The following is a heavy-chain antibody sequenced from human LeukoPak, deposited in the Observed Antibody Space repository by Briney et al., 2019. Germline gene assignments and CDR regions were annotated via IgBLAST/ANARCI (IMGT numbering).Heavy chain of an antibody. CDR2: INHSGST. CDR1: GGSFSGYY. Sequence: SETLSLTCAVYGGSFSGYYWSWIRQPPGKGLEWIGEINHSGSTNYNPSLKSRVAILVDTSKNQFSLKLSSVTAADTAVYYCARGHSPVTTKVSSFQHWGQGTLVTVSS. V-gene: IGHV4-34*01. D-gene: IGHD4-17*01. J-gene: IGHJ1*01. CDR3: ARGHSPVTTKVSSFQH.